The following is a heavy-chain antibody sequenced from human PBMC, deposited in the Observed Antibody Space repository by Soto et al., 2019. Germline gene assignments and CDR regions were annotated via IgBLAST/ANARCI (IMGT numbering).Heavy chain of an antibody. CDR2: IIPIFGTA. Sequence: SVKVSCKASGGTFSSYAISWVRQAPGQGLEWMGGIIPIFGTANYAQKFQGRVTITADESTSTAYMELSSLRSEDTAVYYCARHGELWFGELLLDAFDIWGQGTMVTVSS. V-gene: IGHV1-69*13. CDR1: GGTFSSYA. D-gene: IGHD3-10*01. J-gene: IGHJ3*02. CDR3: ARHGELWFGELLLDAFDI.